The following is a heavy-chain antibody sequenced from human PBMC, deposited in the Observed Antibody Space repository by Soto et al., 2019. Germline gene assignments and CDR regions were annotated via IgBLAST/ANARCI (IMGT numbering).Heavy chain of an antibody. CDR1: GYTFTGYY. CDR3: AREGGYDSPFDY. CDR2: INPNSGGT. Sequence: ASVKVSCKASGYTFTGYYMHWVRQAPGQGLEWMGWINPNSGGTNYAQKFQGRVTMTRDASISTAYMELSRLRSDDTAVYYCAREGGYDSPFDYWGQGTLVTVSS. D-gene: IGHD5-12*01. J-gene: IGHJ4*02. V-gene: IGHV1-2*02.